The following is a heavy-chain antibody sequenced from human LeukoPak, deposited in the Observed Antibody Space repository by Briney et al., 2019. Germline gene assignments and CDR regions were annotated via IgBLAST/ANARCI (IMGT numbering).Heavy chain of an antibody. D-gene: IGHD1-26*01. Sequence: GGSLRLSCVASGFTFSTYWMSWVRQAPGKGLEWVSGITGSDTTAYHAGSVRGRFTISRDDSKNTLYLQMSSLRVDDTAIYYCAKSGASPLYHMDVWGRGATVTVSS. CDR3: AKSGASPLYHMDV. CDR1: GFTFSTYW. CDR2: ITGSDTTA. J-gene: IGHJ6*03. V-gene: IGHV3-23*01.